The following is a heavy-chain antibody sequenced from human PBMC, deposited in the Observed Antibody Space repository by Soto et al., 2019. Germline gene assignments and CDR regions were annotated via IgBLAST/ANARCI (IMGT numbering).Heavy chain of an antibody. CDR3: VRDQKYFRVNGNWFDS. V-gene: IGHV1-18*04. CDR1: GYTSGDFG. CDR2: VSGNNGAS. Sequence: AAVKVSCKASGYTSGDFGISWVRQAPGQGLEWMGWVSGNNGASNPAPKVQGRITMTLDTSTGVSYMALRSLRSDDTAIYYCVRDQKYFRVNGNWFDSWGQGHLVTASS. J-gene: IGHJ5*01. D-gene: IGHD2-2*01.